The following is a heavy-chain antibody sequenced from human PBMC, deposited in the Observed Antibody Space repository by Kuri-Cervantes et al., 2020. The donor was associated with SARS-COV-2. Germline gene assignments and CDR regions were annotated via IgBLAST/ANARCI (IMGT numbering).Heavy chain of an antibody. D-gene: IGHD4-23*01. CDR1: RDTFTTFG. CDR3: ARDVGYGGTSELDITYFDY. CDR2: IIPFFGTP. V-gene: IGHV1-69*01. Sequence: GGSLRLSCKASRDTFTTFGFSWVRQAPGQGLEWMGGIIPFFGTPSYAQRFEGRVTITADESTSTVYMQMSSLTFEDTAVYFCARDVGYGGTSELDITYFDYWGQGTLVTVSS. J-gene: IGHJ4*02.